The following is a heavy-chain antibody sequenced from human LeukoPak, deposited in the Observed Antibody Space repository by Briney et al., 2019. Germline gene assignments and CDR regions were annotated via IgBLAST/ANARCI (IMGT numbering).Heavy chain of an antibody. CDR3: ARRGGPGYFDS. J-gene: IGHJ4*02. D-gene: IGHD3-10*01. CDR1: GFTFSSYA. V-gene: IGHV3-23*01. CDR2: INNGGGST. Sequence: GGSLRLSCEAPGFTFSSYAMSWVRQAPGKGLEWVSAINNGGGSTYYADSVKGRFTISRDNSKNTLFLQMDSLRAEDTAVYYCARRGGPGYFDSWGQGTLVTVSS.